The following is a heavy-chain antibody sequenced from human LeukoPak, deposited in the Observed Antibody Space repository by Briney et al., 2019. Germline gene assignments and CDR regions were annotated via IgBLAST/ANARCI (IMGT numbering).Heavy chain of an antibody. V-gene: IGHV3-74*01. CDR3: TRVQAGRSGLMDV. CDR2: ISPEGSGT. J-gene: IGHJ6*02. D-gene: IGHD2-8*02. CDR1: GFSPSGYW. Sequence: GGSLRLSCAASGFSPSGYWMHWVRQAPGKGLVWVSRISPEGSGTTYADSVKGRFTISRDNSKNTLYLQMNSLRDEDAAVYHCTRVQAGRSGLMDVWGRGTTVTVSS.